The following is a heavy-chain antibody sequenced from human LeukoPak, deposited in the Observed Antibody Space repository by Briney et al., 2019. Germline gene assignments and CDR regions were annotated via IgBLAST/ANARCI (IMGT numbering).Heavy chain of an antibody. Sequence: PSETLSLTCAVYGGSFSGYYWSWIRQPPGKGLEWIGEINHSGSTNYNPSLKSRVTISVDTSKNQFSLKLRSVTAADTAVYYCARAYSSSWYPKDDYWGQGTLVTVSS. V-gene: IGHV4-34*01. J-gene: IGHJ4*02. D-gene: IGHD6-13*01. CDR3: ARAYSSSWYPKDDY. CDR2: INHSGST. CDR1: GGSFSGYY.